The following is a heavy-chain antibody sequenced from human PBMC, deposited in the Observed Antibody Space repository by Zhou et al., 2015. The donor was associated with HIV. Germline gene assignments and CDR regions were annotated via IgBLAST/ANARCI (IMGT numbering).Heavy chain of an antibody. Sequence: VQLVESGGGVVQPGRSLRLSCVVSGFTFSGYGMHWVRQAPGKGLEWVAVLYSGGKSDYVDSVKGRFTISRDNSKNTLYLQMNSLRAEDTAVYYCARVSKYYYDSSGYYRDAFDIWAKGQWSPSLQ. CDR2: LYSGGKS. CDR1: GFTFSGYG. CDR3: ARVSKYYYDSSGYYRDAFDI. D-gene: IGHD3-22*01. J-gene: IGHJ3*02. V-gene: IGHV3-33*01.